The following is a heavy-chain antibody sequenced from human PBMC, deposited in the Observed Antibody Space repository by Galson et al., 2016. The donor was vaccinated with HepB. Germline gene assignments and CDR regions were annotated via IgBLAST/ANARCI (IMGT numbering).Heavy chain of an antibody. D-gene: IGHD4/OR15-4a*01. V-gene: IGHV3-23*01. Sequence: SLRLSCAASGFTFSNHGMIWVSQAPGKGLQWVSAISGSGSLIYYADSVKGRFTISRDNSRNTLYLQMNSLRVEDTAVYYCAKIKESAKAVFDYWGQGTLVTVSS. CDR2: ISGSGSLI. CDR3: AKIKESAKAVFDY. CDR1: GFTFSNHG. J-gene: IGHJ4*02.